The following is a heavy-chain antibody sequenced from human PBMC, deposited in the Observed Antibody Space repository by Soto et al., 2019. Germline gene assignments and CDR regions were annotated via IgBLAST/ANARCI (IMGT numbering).Heavy chain of an antibody. Sequence: EVRLLESGGGLIQPGGSLRLSCAASGFTFSSYVMSWVRQAPGTGLEWVSGISGSGTNTYYADSVKGRFTISRDNSKNTLYLQMTSLRAEDTAEYYCANDNVPYSRYNSFDSWGEGTLVTVSS. J-gene: IGHJ4*02. V-gene: IGHV3-23*01. CDR2: ISGSGTNT. D-gene: IGHD5-12*01. CDR3: ANDNVPYSRYNSFDS. CDR1: GFTFSSYV.